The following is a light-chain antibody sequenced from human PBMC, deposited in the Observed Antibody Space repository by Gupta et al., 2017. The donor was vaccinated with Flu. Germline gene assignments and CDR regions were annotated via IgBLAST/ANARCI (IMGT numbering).Light chain of an antibody. CDR1: SFRKSY. CDR3: NSRDSTDNNQGV. J-gene: IGLJ3*02. V-gene: IGLV3-19*01. Sequence: QTVRITCQGDSFRKSYASWYQQKPAQAPRLVIYDKNIRPSGSPDRFSGSSSGNTASLTITGAQAEEEADYYCNSRDSTDNNQGVFGGGTKLTVL. CDR2: DKN.